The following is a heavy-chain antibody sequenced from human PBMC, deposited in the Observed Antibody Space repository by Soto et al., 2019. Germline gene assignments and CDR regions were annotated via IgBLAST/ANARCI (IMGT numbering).Heavy chain of an antibody. CDR2: ISAYNGNT. J-gene: IGHJ4*02. CDR3: ARDYYDFWSGYYPMADY. Sequence: GASLKVSCKSSGYPFTSYGMSWVRQAPGQGLEWMGWISAYNGNTNYAQKLQGRVTMTTDTSTSTAYMELRSLRSDDTAVYYCARDYYDFWSGYYPMADYWGQGTLVTVSS. D-gene: IGHD3-3*01. CDR1: GYPFTSYG. V-gene: IGHV1-18*01.